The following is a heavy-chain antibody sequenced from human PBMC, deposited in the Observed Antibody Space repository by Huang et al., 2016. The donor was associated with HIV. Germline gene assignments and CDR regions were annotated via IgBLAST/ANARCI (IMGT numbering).Heavy chain of an antibody. CDR1: GGSIRSDNYY. CDR2: IYYRGST. CDR3: ARLPGSITMIRGVITDPY. J-gene: IGHJ4*02. V-gene: IGHV4-39*02. Sequence: QLQLQESDPGLVKPSETLSLTCTVSGGSIRSDNYYWGWIRQPPGKGLEWIGSIYYRGSTYYTPSLKRRVTITVDTSKNHFSLRMRSVTAADTAVYYCARLPGSITMIRGVITDPYWGQGTLVTVSS. D-gene: IGHD3-10*01.